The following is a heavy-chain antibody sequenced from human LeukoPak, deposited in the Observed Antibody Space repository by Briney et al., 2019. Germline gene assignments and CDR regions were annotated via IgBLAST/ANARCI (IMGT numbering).Heavy chain of an antibody. CDR2: IIPIFGTA. CDR3: ARDHPEFIAAAGTLGPFDY. D-gene: IGHD6-13*01. J-gene: IGHJ4*02. Sequence: SVKVSCKASGCTFSCYAISWVRQAPGQGLEWMGGIIPIFGTANYAQKFQGRVTITTDESTSTAYMELSSLRSEDTAVYYCARDHPEFIAAAGTLGPFDYWGQGTLVTVSS. V-gene: IGHV1-69*05. CDR1: GCTFSCYA.